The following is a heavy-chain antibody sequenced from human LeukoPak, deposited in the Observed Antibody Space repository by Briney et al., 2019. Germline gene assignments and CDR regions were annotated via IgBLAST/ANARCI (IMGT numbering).Heavy chain of an antibody. V-gene: IGHV4-30-4*01. Sequence: PSETLSLTCTVSGGSISSGDYYWSWIRQPPGKGLEWIGYIYYSGSTYYDPSLKSRVTISVDTSKNQFSLKLSSVTAADTAVYYCARATYYYDSSGYPEDLFDYWGQGTLVTVSS. CDR2: IYYSGST. D-gene: IGHD3-22*01. CDR3: ARATYYYDSSGYPEDLFDY. CDR1: GGSISSGDYY. J-gene: IGHJ4*02.